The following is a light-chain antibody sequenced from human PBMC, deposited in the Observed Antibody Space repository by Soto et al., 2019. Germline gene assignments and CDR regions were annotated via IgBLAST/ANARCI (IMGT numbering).Light chain of an antibody. CDR1: SSDVGGYNY. CDR2: EVS. V-gene: IGLV2-14*01. Sequence: QSALTQPASVSGSPGQSITISCTGTSSDVGGYNYVSWYQQHPGKAPKLMIYEVSNRPSGVSNRFSGSKSGNTASLTISGLQAEYEADYYCSSYTSSSTPYVFATGTKLTVL. J-gene: IGLJ1*01. CDR3: SSYTSSSTPYV.